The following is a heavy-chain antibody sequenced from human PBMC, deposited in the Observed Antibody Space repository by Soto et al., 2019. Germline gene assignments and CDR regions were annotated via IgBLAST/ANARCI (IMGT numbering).Heavy chain of an antibody. Sequence: HLQLQESGPGLVKPSETLSLTCTVSGGSISSSSDYWGWISQPPGKGLEWIGSIYYSGSTYYNPSLKSRVTISVDTSKNPFSLQLSSVTAADTAVYYCARPTLAAKHAFDIWGQGTMVTVSS. V-gene: IGHV4-39*01. CDR3: ARPTLAAKHAFDI. J-gene: IGHJ3*02. CDR1: GGSISSSSDY. D-gene: IGHD2-15*01. CDR2: IYYSGST.